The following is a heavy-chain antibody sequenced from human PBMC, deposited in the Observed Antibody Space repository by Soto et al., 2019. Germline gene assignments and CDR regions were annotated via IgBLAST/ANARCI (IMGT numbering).Heavy chain of an antibody. J-gene: IGHJ6*02. CDR2: IYPGDSDT. CDR3: ARQGSNGAYYYYGMDV. CDR1: GYRFSSYW. Sequence: GESLKISCQGSGYRFSSYWIAWVRQMPGKGLEWMGIIYPGDSDTRYSPSFEGQVTMSVDKSNSTAYLHWSSLKASDTAMYYCARQGSNGAYYYYGMDVWGQGTTVTSP. V-gene: IGHV5-51*01. D-gene: IGHD2-8*01.